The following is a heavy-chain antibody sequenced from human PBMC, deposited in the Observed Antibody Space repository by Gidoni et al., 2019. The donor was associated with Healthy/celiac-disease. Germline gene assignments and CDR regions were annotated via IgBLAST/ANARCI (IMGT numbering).Heavy chain of an antibody. CDR3: AVGGYYYDSSGYYYQDAFDI. V-gene: IGHV1-69*01. D-gene: IGHD3-22*01. CDR1: GGTFSSYD. CDR2: IIPIFGTA. Sequence: QVQLVQSGAEVKKPGSSVKVSCKASGGTFSSYDISWVRQAPGQGLEWMGGIIPIFGTANYAQKFQGRVTITADESTSTAYMELSSLRSEDTAVYYCAVGGYYYDSSGYYYQDAFDIWGQGTMVTVSS. J-gene: IGHJ3*02.